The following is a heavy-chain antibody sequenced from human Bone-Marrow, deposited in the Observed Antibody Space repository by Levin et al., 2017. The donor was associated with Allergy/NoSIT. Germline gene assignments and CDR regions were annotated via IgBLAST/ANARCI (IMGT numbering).Heavy chain of an antibody. Sequence: SETLSLTCTVSGGSIRSGDYYWNWIRQHPGKGLEWIGYINYSGGTYYTPSLKSRVTISVDTSKNQFSLKLNSVTGADTAVYYCASGDPEYNWFDPWGQGTLVTVSS. CDR2: INYSGGT. CDR1: GGSIRSGDYY. CDR3: ASGDPEYNWFDP. J-gene: IGHJ5*02. D-gene: IGHD4-17*01. V-gene: IGHV4-31*03.